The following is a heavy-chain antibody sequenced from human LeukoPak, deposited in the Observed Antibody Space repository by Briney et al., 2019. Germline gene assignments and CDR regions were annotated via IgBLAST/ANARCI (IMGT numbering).Heavy chain of an antibody. J-gene: IGHJ4*02. CDR3: ARATPMEYSSSSYFDY. Sequence: ASVTVSCKASGYTFTSYYMHWVRQAPGQGLEWMGIINPSGGSTSYAQKFQGRVTVTRDTSTSTVYMELSSLRSEDTAVYYCARATPMEYSSSSYFDYWGQGTLVTVSS. D-gene: IGHD6-6*01. CDR1: GYTFTSYY. CDR2: INPSGGST. V-gene: IGHV1-46*01.